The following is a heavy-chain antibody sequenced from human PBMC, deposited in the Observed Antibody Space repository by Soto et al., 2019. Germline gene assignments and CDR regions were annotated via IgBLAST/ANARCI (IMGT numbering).Heavy chain of an antibody. V-gene: IGHV4-30-4*01. CDR3: ARGKRTYDLWSGYYHFDY. D-gene: IGHD3-3*01. CDR2: IYYSGST. J-gene: IGHJ4*02. Sequence: TLSLTCTVSAGSISRGGYYWSWIRHPPGKGLEWIGHIYYSGSTNYNPSLKSRISISVDMPKNQFSLRLSSVTAADTAVYFCARGKRTYDLWSGYYHFDYWGQG. CDR1: AGSISRGGYY.